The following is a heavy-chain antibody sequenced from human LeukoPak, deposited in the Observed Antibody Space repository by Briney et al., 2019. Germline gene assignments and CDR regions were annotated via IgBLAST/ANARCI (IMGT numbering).Heavy chain of an antibody. J-gene: IGHJ4*02. V-gene: IGHV1-69*06. Sequence: SVKVSCKASGGTFSSYAISWVRQAPGQGLEWMGGIIPIFGTANYAQKFQGRVTITADKSTSTAYMELSSLRSEDTAVYYCARAPGYGDYYFDYWGQGTLVTVSS. CDR1: GGTFSSYA. CDR3: ARAPGYGDYYFDY. CDR2: IIPIFGTA. D-gene: IGHD4-17*01.